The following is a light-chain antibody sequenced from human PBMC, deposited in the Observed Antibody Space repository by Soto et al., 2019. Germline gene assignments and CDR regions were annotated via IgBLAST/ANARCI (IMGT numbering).Light chain of an antibody. Sequence: QFVLTQAPSASGTPGQRVTISCSGSSSNIGTNTVNWYQQLPGTAPKLLIYSNNQRPSGVPDRFSGSKSGTSASLAISGLQSEDEADYYCAAWDDSLNEVFGTGTKVTVL. J-gene: IGLJ1*01. CDR3: AAWDDSLNEV. CDR1: SSNIGTNT. V-gene: IGLV1-44*01. CDR2: SNN.